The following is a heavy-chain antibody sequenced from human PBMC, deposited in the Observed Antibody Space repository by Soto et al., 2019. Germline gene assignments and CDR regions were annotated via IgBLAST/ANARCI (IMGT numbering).Heavy chain of an antibody. D-gene: IGHD3-10*01. J-gene: IGHJ4*02. CDR3: ARDEGYYGSGSWD. CDR1: GFTVGSNY. CDR2: IYSGGST. V-gene: IGHV3-66*01. Sequence: EVQLVESGGGLVQPGGSLRLSCAASGFTVGSNYMSWVRQAPGKGLEWVSVIYSGGSTYYADSVKGRFTISRDNSKNTLYLQMNSLRAEDTAVYYCARDEGYYGSGSWDWGQGTLVTVSS.